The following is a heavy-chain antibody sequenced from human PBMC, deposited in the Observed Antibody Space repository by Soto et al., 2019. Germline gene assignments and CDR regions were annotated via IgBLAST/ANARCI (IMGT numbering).Heavy chain of an antibody. D-gene: IGHD3-22*01. CDR1: GYTFTSYG. CDR2: ISAYNGNT. Sequence: QVQLVQSGAEVKKPGASVKVSCKASGYTFTSYGISWVRQAPGQGLEWMGWISAYNGNTNYAQKLQGRVTMTTDTSTSTAYMELRRLRSDDTAVYYCARDVDYYDSSGYYGSTGWFDPWGQGTLVTVSS. CDR3: ARDVDYYDSSGYYGSTGWFDP. V-gene: IGHV1-18*01. J-gene: IGHJ5*02.